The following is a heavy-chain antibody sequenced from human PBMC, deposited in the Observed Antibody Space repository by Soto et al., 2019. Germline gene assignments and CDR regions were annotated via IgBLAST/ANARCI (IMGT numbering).Heavy chain of an antibody. CDR3: ARIMSSIAAAGIKSNNWFDP. J-gene: IGHJ5*02. CDR1: GVSISSYY. Sequence: QVQLQESGPGLVKPSETLSLTCTVSGVSISSYYWSWIRQPPGKGLEWIGYSYYSGSTNYNPSLTSRVTISVDTSKNQFALKLSSVTAADTAVYYCARIMSSIAAAGIKSNNWFDPWGQGTLVTVSS. CDR2: SYYSGST. V-gene: IGHV4-59*01. D-gene: IGHD6-13*01.